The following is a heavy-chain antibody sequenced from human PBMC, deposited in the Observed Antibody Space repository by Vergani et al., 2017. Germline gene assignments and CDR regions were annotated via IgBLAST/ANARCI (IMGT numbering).Heavy chain of an antibody. Sequence: QVQLQQWGAGLLKPSETLFLTCAVYGGSFSGYYWSWIRQPPGKGLEWIGEINHSGSTNYNPSLKSRVTISVDTSKNQFSLKLSSVTAADTAVYYCARGFPIYSYGRRYFDYWGQGTLVTVSS. CDR2: INHSGST. D-gene: IGHD5-18*01. J-gene: IGHJ4*02. CDR1: GGSFSGYY. V-gene: IGHV4-34*01. CDR3: ARGFPIYSYGRRYFDY.